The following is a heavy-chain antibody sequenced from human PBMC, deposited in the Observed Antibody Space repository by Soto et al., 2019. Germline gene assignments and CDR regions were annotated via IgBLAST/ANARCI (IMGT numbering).Heavy chain of an antibody. CDR3: AKDYGLGGGSCFPY. J-gene: IGHJ4*02. V-gene: IGHV3-23*01. CDR2: ISGSGDNT. Sequence: EVQLLESGGGLVQPGGSLRLSCAASGFTFSRFAMSWVRQAPGKGLEWISAISGSGDNTYYADSVKGRFAISRDNSGNTLSLHMNSLRADDTALYYCAKDYGLGGGSCFPYWGQGTLVTVSA. CDR1: GFTFSRFA. D-gene: IGHD2-15*01.